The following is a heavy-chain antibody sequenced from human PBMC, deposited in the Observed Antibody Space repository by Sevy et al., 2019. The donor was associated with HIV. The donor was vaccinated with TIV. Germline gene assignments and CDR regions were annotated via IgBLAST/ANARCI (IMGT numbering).Heavy chain of an antibody. V-gene: IGHV1-2*02. Sequence: ASVKVSCKASGYTFTGYYMHWVRQAPGQGLEWMGWINPNSGGTNYAQKFQGRVTMTRDTSISTAYMELSRLRSDDMAVYYCTRSAAAGSPNWFDPWGQGTLVTVSS. CDR3: TRSAAAGSPNWFDP. CDR2: INPNSGGT. CDR1: GYTFTGYY. D-gene: IGHD6-13*01. J-gene: IGHJ5*02.